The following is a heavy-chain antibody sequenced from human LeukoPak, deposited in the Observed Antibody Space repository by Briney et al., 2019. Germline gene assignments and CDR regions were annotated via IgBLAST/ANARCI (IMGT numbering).Heavy chain of an antibody. J-gene: IGHJ6*02. D-gene: IGHD3-22*01. CDR1: GFTFSGSA. CDR3: TRLARSGSYGMDV. CDR2: IRSKANSYAT. Sequence: GGSLRLSCAASGFTFSGSAMHWVRQASGKGLEWVGRIRSKANSYATAYAASVKGRFTISRDGSKNTAYLQMNSLRTEDTAVYYCTRLARSGSYGMDVWGQGTTVTVSS. V-gene: IGHV3-73*01.